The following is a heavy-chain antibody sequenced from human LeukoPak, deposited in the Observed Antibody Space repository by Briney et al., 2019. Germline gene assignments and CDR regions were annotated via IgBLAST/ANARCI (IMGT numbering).Heavy chain of an antibody. CDR3: ARDHYYDSSGYDFDY. D-gene: IGHD3-22*01. CDR1: GFTFSSYA. Sequence: PGGSLRLSCAASGFTFSSYAMHWVRQAPGKGLEWVAVISYDGSNKYYADSVKGRFTISRDNAKNSLYLQMNSLRAEDTAVYYCARDHYYDSSGYDFDYWGQGTLVTVSS. J-gene: IGHJ4*02. CDR2: ISYDGSNK. V-gene: IGHV3-30-3*01.